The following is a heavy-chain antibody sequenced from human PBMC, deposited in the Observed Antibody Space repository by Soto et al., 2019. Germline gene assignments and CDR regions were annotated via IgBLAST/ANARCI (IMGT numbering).Heavy chain of an antibody. J-gene: IGHJ6*02. Sequence: PSETRSLTCTVSGGSISSGDYYWSWIRQPPGKGLEWIGYIYYSGSTYYNPSLKSRVTISVDTSKNQFSLKLSSVTAADTAVYYCVMGGLTYYDILTGYYTPNPQPYGMDVWGQGTTVTVSS. CDR3: VMGGLTYYDILTGYYTPNPQPYGMDV. CDR2: IYYSGST. CDR1: GGSISSGDYY. V-gene: IGHV4-30-4*01. D-gene: IGHD3-9*01.